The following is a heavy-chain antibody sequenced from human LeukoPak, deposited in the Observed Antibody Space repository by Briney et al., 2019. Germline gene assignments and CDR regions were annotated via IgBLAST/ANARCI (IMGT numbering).Heavy chain of an antibody. Sequence: GGSLRLSCAASGFTFSSYALSWVRQAPGKGLEWVSAISGSGDSTYCADSVKGRFTISRDNSKNTLYLQMNSLRAEDTAVYYCAKRLAMTGTYHFDYWGQGTLVTVSS. J-gene: IGHJ4*02. CDR1: GFTFSSYA. CDR2: ISGSGDST. D-gene: IGHD6-19*01. V-gene: IGHV3-23*01. CDR3: AKRLAMTGTYHFDY.